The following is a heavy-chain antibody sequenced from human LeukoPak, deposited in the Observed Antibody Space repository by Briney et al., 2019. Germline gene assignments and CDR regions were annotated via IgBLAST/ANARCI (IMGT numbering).Heavy chain of an antibody. Sequence: PGGSLRLSCTASGFTFSSYWMTWVRQAPGKGPEFVANIEPAGSATYYVDSVKGRFTISRDNAKNLLYLQMNNLRAEDSAVYHCGRFGYVAAVDSWGQGALVTVSS. CDR1: GFTFSSYW. CDR3: GRFGYVAAVDS. CDR2: IEPAGSAT. J-gene: IGHJ4*02. V-gene: IGHV3-7*01. D-gene: IGHD2-15*01.